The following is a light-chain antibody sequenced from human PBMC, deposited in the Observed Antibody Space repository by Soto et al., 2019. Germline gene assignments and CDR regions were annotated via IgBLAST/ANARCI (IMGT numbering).Light chain of an antibody. CDR3: QQYTSYSGT. CDR1: RSISTC. V-gene: IGKV1-5*01. Sequence: DIQMTQSPSTLSASVGDRVTITCRASRSISTCLAWYQQKAGKAPRLLISDAFSLQSGVPSRFSGSASGTEFTRTISSLQPDDFATYHCQQYTSYSGTFGQGTKVEIK. J-gene: IGKJ1*01. CDR2: DAF.